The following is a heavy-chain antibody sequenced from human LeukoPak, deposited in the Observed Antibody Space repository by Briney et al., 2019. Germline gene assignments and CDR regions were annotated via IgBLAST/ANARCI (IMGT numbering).Heavy chain of an antibody. CDR3: ARVPSRHGDYGP. J-gene: IGHJ5*02. V-gene: IGHV1-2*02. Sequence: ASVKVSRKASGYTFTGYYMHWVRQAPGQGLEWMGWINPNSGGTNYAQKFQGRVTMTRDTSISTAYMELSRLRSDDTAVYYCARVPSRHGDYGPWGQGTLVTVSS. CDR2: INPNSGGT. D-gene: IGHD4-17*01. CDR1: GYTFTGYY.